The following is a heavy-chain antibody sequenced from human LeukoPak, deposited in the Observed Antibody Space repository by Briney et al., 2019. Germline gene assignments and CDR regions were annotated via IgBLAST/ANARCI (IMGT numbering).Heavy chain of an antibody. D-gene: IGHD2-8*02. CDR3: AASGPYTGVALDI. V-gene: IGHV1-69*13. CDR1: GGTFSSYA. Sequence: GASVKVSCKASGGTFSSYAISWVRQAPGQGLEWMGGIIPIFGTANYAQKFQGRVTITADESTSTAYMELSSLRTEDTAVYYCAASGPYTGVALDIWGQGTMVTVSS. CDR2: IIPIFGTA. J-gene: IGHJ3*02.